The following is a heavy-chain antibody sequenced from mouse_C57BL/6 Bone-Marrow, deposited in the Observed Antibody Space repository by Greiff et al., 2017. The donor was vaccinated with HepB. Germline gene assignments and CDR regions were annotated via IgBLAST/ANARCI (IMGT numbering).Heavy chain of an antibody. CDR1: GFTFSSYA. CDR3: ARDRGVYYYGSSPFFDV. Sequence: EVQGVESGGGLVKPGGSLKLSCAASGFTFSSYAMSWVRQTPEKRLEWVATISDGGSYTYYPDNVKGRFTISRDNAKNNLYLQMSHLKSEDTAMYYCARDRGVYYYGSSPFFDVWGTGTTVTVSS. CDR2: ISDGGSYT. V-gene: IGHV5-4*01. J-gene: IGHJ1*03. D-gene: IGHD1-1*01.